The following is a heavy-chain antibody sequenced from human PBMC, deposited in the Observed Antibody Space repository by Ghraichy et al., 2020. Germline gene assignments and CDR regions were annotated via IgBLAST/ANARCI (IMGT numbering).Heavy chain of an antibody. J-gene: IGHJ5*02. V-gene: IGHV1-18*01. CDR3: ARAGITIFGVVIRQNNWFDP. Sequence: APVKVSCKASGYTFTSYGISWVRQAPGQGLEWMGWISAYNGNTNYAQKLQGRVTMTTDTSTSTAYMELRSLRSDDTAVYYCARAGITIFGVVIRQNNWFDPWGQGTLVTVSS. D-gene: IGHD3-3*01. CDR1: GYTFTSYG. CDR2: ISAYNGNT.